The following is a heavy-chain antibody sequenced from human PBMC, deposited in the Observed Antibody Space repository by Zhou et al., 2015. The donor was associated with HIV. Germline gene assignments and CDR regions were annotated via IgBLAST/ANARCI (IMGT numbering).Heavy chain of an antibody. CDR2: INAGNGNT. CDR3: ARDGELYGDYGFDY. Sequence: QVQLVQSGAEVKKPGASVKVSCKASGYTFTSYAMHWVRQAPGQRLEWMGWINAGNGNTKYSQKFQGRVTITRDTSASTAYMELSSLRSEDTAVYYCARDGELYGDYGFDYWGQGTLVTVSS. D-gene: IGHD4-17*01. J-gene: IGHJ4*02. V-gene: IGHV1-3*01. CDR1: GYTFTSYA.